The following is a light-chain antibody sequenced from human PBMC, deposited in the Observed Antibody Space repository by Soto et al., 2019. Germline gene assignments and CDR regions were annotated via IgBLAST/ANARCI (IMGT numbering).Light chain of an antibody. Sequence: QSVLTQPRSVSGSPGQSVTISCTGTSSDVGGYNYVSCYQQHPGKAPKLMIYDVSKRPSGVPDRFSGSKSGNTASLTISGLQAEDEADYYCCSYAGSYVFGTGTKVTVL. J-gene: IGLJ1*01. V-gene: IGLV2-11*01. CDR3: CSYAGSYV. CDR2: DVS. CDR1: SSDVGGYNY.